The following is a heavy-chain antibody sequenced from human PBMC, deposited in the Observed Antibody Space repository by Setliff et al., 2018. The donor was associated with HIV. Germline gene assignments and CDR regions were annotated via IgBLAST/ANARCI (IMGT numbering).Heavy chain of an antibody. J-gene: IGHJ4*02. CDR1: GFTFSSYE. D-gene: IGHD3-3*01. Sequence: PGGSLRLSCAASGFTFSSYEMNWVRQAPGKGLEWVSYISSSGGTIYYADSVKGRFTISRDNAKKSLYLQMNSLRADDTAVYYCARAFSGYYFDYWGQGTLVTVSS. CDR3: ARAFSGYYFDY. V-gene: IGHV3-48*03. CDR2: ISSSGGTI.